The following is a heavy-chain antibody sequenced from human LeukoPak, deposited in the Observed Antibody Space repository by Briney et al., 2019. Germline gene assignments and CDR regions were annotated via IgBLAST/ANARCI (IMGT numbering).Heavy chain of an antibody. CDR2: IRSSSSYI. J-gene: IGHJ4*02. Sequence: PGGSLRLSCAASGFTFSSYSMNWVRQAPGRGLEWVSSIRSSSSYIYYADSVKGRFTISRDNAKNSLYLQMNSLRAEDTAVYYCARVGGGALRYFDWLWIDYWGQGTLVTVSS. CDR3: ARVGGGALRYFDWLWIDY. V-gene: IGHV3-21*01. D-gene: IGHD3-9*01. CDR1: GFTFSSYS.